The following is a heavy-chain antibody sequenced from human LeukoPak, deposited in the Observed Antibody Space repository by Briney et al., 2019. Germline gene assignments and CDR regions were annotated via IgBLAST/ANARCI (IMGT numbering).Heavy chain of an antibody. CDR3: ASLKNIVGATQIDY. CDR1: GGSISSSRYY. Sequence: PSETLSLTCTVSGGSISSSRYYWCWIRQPPGKGLEWIGSIYYSGSTYYNPSLKSRVTISVDTSKNQLSLKLSSVTAADTAVYYCASLKNIVGATQIDYWGQGTLVTVSS. J-gene: IGHJ4*02. D-gene: IGHD1-26*01. V-gene: IGHV4-39*01. CDR2: IYYSGST.